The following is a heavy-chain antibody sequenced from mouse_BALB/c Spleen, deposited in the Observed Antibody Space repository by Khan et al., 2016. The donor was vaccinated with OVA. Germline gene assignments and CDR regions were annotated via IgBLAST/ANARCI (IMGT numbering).Heavy chain of an antibody. CDR2: INPHIGET. Sequence: VQLQQSGPGLVKPGASVKISCKASGYSFTGYFMNWVMQSHGKSLEWIGRINPHIGETFYNQKFKGKATLTVDESSSTAHMELRSLASEDSAVYYCTRIYRSDFDYWGQGTTLTVSS. CDR1: GYSFTGYF. J-gene: IGHJ2*01. CDR3: TRIYRSDFDY. V-gene: IGHV1-20*02. D-gene: IGHD1-1*01.